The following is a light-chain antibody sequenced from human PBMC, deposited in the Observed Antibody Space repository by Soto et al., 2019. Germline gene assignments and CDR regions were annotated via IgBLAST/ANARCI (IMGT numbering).Light chain of an antibody. V-gene: IGKV1-5*03. Sequence: DIQMTQSPSTLSASVGERVTITCRASQSISAWLAWYQQKPGKAPKLLIYKASNVESGVPSRFSGSGSGTEFTLTISSLQPDDFETYYCQQYHSYPLTFGQGKRLEIK. CDR2: KAS. J-gene: IGKJ5*01. CDR1: QSISAW. CDR3: QQYHSYPLT.